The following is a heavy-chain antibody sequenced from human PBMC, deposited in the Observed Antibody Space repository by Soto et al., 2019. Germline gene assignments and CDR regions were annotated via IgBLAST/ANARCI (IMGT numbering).Heavy chain of an antibody. V-gene: IGHV3-21*01. CDR3: ARDSPFGVGGWYVRGYSYYYGMDV. CDR1: GFTFSSYS. Sequence: KTSETLSLAWAASGFTFSSYSMNWVRQAPGKGLGWVSSISSSSSYIYYADSVKGRFTISRDNAKNSLYLQMNSLRAEDTAVYYCARDSPFGVGGWYVRGYSYYYGMDVWGQGTTVTVSS. D-gene: IGHD6-19*01. J-gene: IGHJ6*02. CDR2: ISSSSSYI.